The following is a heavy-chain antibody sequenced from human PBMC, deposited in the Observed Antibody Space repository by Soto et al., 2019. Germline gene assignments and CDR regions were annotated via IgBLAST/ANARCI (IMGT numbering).Heavy chain of an antibody. CDR3: AGRVGSSGSARWFAT. CDR2: IWYDGTSA. V-gene: IGHV3-33*03. D-gene: IGHD3-10*01. Sequence: QVQLVESGGGVVQPGRSLTLSCVASGFTLSNYGMHWVRQAPGKGLEWVAVIWYDGTSAYSADSVKGRFSISRDNSKNTLSLQRSSLRAADTAVYYSAGRVGSSGSARWFATGGRGTLVTVSS. CDR1: GFTLSNYG. J-gene: IGHJ5*02.